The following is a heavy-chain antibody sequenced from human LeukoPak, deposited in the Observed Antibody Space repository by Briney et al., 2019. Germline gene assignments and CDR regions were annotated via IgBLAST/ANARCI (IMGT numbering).Heavy chain of an antibody. CDR1: GGSISSYD. Sequence: SETLSLTCTVSGGSISSYDGSWIRHPAGKRLERIGRIYTRGSTNYNPSLKSRVIMSVDTSKNQFSLKLSSVTAADAAVYYCARVSSSWYQDWYFDLWGRGTLVTVSS. CDR2: IYTRGST. CDR3: ARVSSSWYQDWYFDL. V-gene: IGHV4-4*07. J-gene: IGHJ2*01. D-gene: IGHD6-13*01.